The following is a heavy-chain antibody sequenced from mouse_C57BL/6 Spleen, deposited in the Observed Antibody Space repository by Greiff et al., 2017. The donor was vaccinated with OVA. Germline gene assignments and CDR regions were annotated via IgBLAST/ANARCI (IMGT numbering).Heavy chain of an antibody. Sequence: EVQLRQSGPELVKPGASVKISCKASGYTFTDYYMNWVKQSHGKSLEWIGDINPNNGGTSYNQKFKGKATLTVDKSSSTAYMELRSLTSEDSAVYYCARRRTTDAMDYWGQGTSVTVSS. D-gene: IGHD1-1*01. V-gene: IGHV1-26*01. CDR3: ARRRTTDAMDY. CDR2: INPNNGGT. CDR1: GYTFTDYY. J-gene: IGHJ4*01.